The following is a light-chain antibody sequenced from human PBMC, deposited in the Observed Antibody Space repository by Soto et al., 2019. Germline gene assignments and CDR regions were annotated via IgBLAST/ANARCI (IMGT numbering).Light chain of an antibody. Sequence: DIQMTQSPSSLSASVGDRVTITCRASQSISNYLNWYQQKPGKAPKLLIYAASSLQSGVPSRFSGSVSGTDVTLTISSLQPEDFATYSCQQGYTTLFTFGPGTNVDI. CDR2: AAS. V-gene: IGKV1-39*01. J-gene: IGKJ3*01. CDR3: QQGYTTLFT. CDR1: QSISNY.